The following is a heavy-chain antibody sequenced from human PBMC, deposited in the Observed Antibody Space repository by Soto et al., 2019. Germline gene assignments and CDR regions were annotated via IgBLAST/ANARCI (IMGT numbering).Heavy chain of an antibody. CDR2: IYYSGST. CDR1: GGSISSSSYY. D-gene: IGHD3-22*01. V-gene: IGHV4-39*01. CDR3: ARREYYYDSSGYPHPFDP. Sequence: SETLSLTCTVSGGSISSSSYYWGWIRQPPGKGLEWIGSIYYSGSTYYNPSLKSRVTISVDTSRNQFSLKLSSVTAADTAVYYCARREYYYDSSGYPHPFDPWGQGTLVTVSS. J-gene: IGHJ5*02.